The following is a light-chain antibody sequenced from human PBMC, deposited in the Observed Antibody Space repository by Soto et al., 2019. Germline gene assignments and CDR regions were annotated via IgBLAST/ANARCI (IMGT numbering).Light chain of an antibody. CDR3: QQYAGWPPWT. V-gene: IGKV3-15*01. Sequence: EIVMTQSPATLSVSPGERATVSCRASQSVSSNLAWYQQTPGQPPRLLIYGASIRATGISARFSGSGSGTELTLTISNLQSEDFAINYCQQYAGWPPWTFGQGTKVEIK. CDR1: QSVSSN. J-gene: IGKJ1*01. CDR2: GAS.